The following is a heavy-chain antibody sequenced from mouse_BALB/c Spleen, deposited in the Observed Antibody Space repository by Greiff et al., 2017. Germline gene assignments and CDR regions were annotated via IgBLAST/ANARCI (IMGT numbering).Heavy chain of an antibody. CDR1: GYSITSDYA. J-gene: IGHJ4*01. D-gene: IGHD4-1*01. Sequence: EVQLVESGPGLVKPSQSLSLTCTVTGYSITSDYAWNWIRQFPGNKLEWMGYISYSGSTSYNPSLKSRISITRDTSKNQFFLQLNSVTTEDTATYYCARGDWDVRGYYYAMDYWGQGTSVTVSS. V-gene: IGHV3-2*02. CDR2: ISYSGST. CDR3: ARGDWDVRGYYYAMDY.